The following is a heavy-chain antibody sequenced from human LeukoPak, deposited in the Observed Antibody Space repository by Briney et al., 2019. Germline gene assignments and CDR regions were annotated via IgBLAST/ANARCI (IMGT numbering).Heavy chain of an antibody. CDR2: IYSGGST. CDR1: GFTVSSNY. CDR3: AKEGWGSLYYFDY. Sequence: GGSLRLSCAASGFTVSSNYMSWVRQAPGKGLEWVSVIYSGGSTYYADSVKGRFTISRDNSKNTLYLQMNSLRAEDTAVYYCAKEGWGSLYYFDYWGQGTLVTVSS. V-gene: IGHV3-66*01. D-gene: IGHD2-21*01. J-gene: IGHJ4*02.